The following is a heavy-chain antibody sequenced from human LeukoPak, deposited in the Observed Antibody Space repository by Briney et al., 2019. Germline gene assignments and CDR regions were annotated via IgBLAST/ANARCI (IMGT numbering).Heavy chain of an antibody. J-gene: IGHJ4*02. CDR1: GDSISSYY. CDR3: AKEAVEYFDY. CDR2: LTGSGGGT. V-gene: IGHV3-23*01. Sequence: PSEILSLTCTVSGDSISSYYWSWIRQPPGKGLEWVSALTGSGGGTYYADSVKGRFTISRDNSKNTMYLQMNSPRAEDTAVYYCAKEAVEYFDYWGQGNLVTVSS.